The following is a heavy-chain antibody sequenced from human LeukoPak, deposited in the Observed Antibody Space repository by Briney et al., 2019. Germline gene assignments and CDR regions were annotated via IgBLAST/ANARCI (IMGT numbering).Heavy chain of an antibody. CDR2: ISSSGSTI. J-gene: IGHJ5*01. CDR3: PRLVARNRGGWNLNS. CDR1: GFTFSSYE. D-gene: IGHD1-7*01. V-gene: IGHV3-48*03. Sequence: PGGSLRLSCAASGFTFSSYEMNWVRQAPGKGLEWVSYISSSGSTIYYADSVKGRFTISRDNAKNSLYLQMNSLRAEGTAVYYCPRLVARNRGGWNLNSGGRGTLVT.